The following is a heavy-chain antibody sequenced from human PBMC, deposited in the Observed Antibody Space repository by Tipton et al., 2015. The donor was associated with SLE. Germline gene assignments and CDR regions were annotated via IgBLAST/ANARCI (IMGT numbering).Heavy chain of an antibody. J-gene: IGHJ4*02. V-gene: IGHV3-23*01. CDR3: AKGSDFWSGSPDY. CDR1: GFTFSNYG. D-gene: IGHD3-3*01. Sequence: SLRLSCAASGFTFSNYGMNWVRQAPGKGLEWVSSISANGGAIYYADSVRGRFTISRDNSKNTLYLQMTSLRAEDTVLYYCAKGSDFWSGSPDYWGQGTLVTVSS. CDR2: ISANGGAI.